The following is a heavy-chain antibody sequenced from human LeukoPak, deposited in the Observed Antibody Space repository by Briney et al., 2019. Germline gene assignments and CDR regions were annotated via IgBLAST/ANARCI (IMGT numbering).Heavy chain of an antibody. V-gene: IGHV3-30*04. Sequence: PGGSLRLSCAASGFTFSSYAMHWVRQAPGKGLEWVAVIPYDGSNKYYADSVKGRFTISRDNSKNTLYLQMNSLRAEDTAVYYCARWSSDYVWGSYRHTSFDAFDIWGQGTMVTVSS. CDR3: ARWSSDYVWGSYRHTSFDAFDI. CDR1: GFTFSSYA. CDR2: IPYDGSNK. D-gene: IGHD3-16*02. J-gene: IGHJ3*02.